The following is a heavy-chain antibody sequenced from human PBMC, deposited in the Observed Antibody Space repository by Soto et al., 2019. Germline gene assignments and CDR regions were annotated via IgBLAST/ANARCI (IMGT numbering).Heavy chain of an antibody. CDR1: GFTFSSYA. J-gene: IGHJ3*02. CDR3: ARDSTNYYGSGSQENDAFDI. D-gene: IGHD3-10*01. Sequence: GGSLRLSCAASGFTFSSYAMHWVRQAPGKGLEWVAVISYDGSNKYYADSVKGRFTISRDNSKNTLYLQMNSLRAEDTAVYYCARDSTNYYGSGSQENDAFDIWGQGTMVTVSS. CDR2: ISYDGSNK. V-gene: IGHV3-30-3*01.